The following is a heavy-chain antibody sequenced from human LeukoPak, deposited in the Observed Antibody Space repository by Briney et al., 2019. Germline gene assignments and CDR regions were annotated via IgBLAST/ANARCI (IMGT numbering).Heavy chain of an antibody. Sequence: ASVKVSCKASGYTFTNYYIHWVRQAPGQGLEWMGIIDPSGGSTTYAQRFQGRVTMTRDTSTSTVHMELSSLRSEDTAMYYCARESGGRPFDYWGQGTLVTVSS. CDR1: GYTFTNYY. V-gene: IGHV1-46*01. CDR2: IDPSGGST. J-gene: IGHJ4*02. CDR3: ARESGGRPFDY. D-gene: IGHD2-15*01.